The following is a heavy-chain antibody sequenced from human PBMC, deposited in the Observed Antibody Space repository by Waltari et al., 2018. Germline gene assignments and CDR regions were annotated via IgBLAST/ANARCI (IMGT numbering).Heavy chain of an antibody. CDR3: ACAENSIGYFDS. CDR2: VHHIGDS. J-gene: IGHJ4*02. Sequence: QVQLQESGPGLVKPSETLSLTCVVSGGSISSTDHYWNWIRQPPGKALEWLGFVHHIGDSYYNPSLRSRLTISPDTSRNQFSLKLISVTAADTAVYYCACAENSIGYFDSWGRGTLVTASS. V-gene: IGHV4-30-4*01. D-gene: IGHD3-22*01. CDR1: GGSISSTDHY.